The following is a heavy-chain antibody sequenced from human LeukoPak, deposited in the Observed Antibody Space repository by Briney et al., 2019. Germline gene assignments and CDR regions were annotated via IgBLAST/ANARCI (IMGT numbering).Heavy chain of an antibody. J-gene: IGHJ5*02. D-gene: IGHD2-2*01. Sequence: GGSLRLSCAASGFTFSSYWMSWVRQAPGKGLEWVANIKQDGSEKYYVDSVKGRFTISRDNAKNSLYLQMNSLRAEDTAVYYCARGGVVVPAAIGRRGWFDPWGQGTLVTVSS. V-gene: IGHV3-7*01. CDR3: ARGGVVVPAAIGRRGWFDP. CDR2: IKQDGSEK. CDR1: GFTFSSYW.